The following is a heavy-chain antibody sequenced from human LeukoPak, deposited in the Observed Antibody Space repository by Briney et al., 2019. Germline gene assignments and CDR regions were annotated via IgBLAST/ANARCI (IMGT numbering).Heavy chain of an antibody. CDR1: GFTFSSYS. V-gene: IGHV3-48*01. CDR2: ISSSSSTI. Sequence: GSLRLSXAASGFTFSSYSMNWVRQAPGKGLEWVSYISSSSSTIYYADSVKGRFTISRDNAKNSLYLQMNSLRAEDTAVYYCARDPDIVVVPAAMGAFDIWGQGTMVTVSS. CDR3: ARDPDIVVVPAAMGAFDI. J-gene: IGHJ3*02. D-gene: IGHD2-2*01.